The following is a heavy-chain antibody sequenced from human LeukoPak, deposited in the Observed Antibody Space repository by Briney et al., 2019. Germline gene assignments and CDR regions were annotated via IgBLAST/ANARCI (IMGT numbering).Heavy chain of an antibody. CDR2: ITGSGTNR. J-gene: IGHJ4*02. D-gene: IGHD3-9*01. CDR1: GFTFSNYA. CDR3: VIWGDYDVLTGYYVPDY. V-gene: IGHV3-23*01. Sequence: AGGSLRLSCVASGFTFSNYAMSWVRQAPGKGLKWGSAITGSGTNRYYADSLKGRFTTSRDNSKNTVFLQMNSLRHEDTAIYYCVIWGDYDVLTGYYVPDYWGQGTLVTVAS.